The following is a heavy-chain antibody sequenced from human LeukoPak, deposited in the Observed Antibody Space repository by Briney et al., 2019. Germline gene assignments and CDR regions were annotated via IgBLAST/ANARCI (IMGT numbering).Heavy chain of an antibody. D-gene: IGHD4-17*01. J-gene: IGHJ6*04. V-gene: IGHV3-21*01. Sequence: PGGSLRLSCAASGFTLSTYSMNWVRQAPGKGLEWVSSITSSSSYYADSVKGGFTISRDNAKNSLFLQMNSLRAEDTAVYFCARDPDPHDYGDYEEGFWYYYAMDVWGKGATVTVSS. CDR2: ITSSSSY. CDR1: GFTLSTYS. CDR3: ARDPDPHDYGDYEEGFWYYYAMDV.